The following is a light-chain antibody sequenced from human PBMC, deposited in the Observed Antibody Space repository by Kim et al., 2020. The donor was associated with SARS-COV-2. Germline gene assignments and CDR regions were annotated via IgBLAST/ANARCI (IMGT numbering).Light chain of an antibody. CDR3: QQFDNWPLT. CDR2: DAS. J-gene: IGKJ4*01. Sequence: EIVMTQSPATLSVSPGERATLSCRASQSVGNNLAWYQQKPGQAPRLLIYDASTRATGIPARFSGSGSGTEFTLTISSLQSEDFAVYYCQQFDNWPLTFGGGTKVDIK. V-gene: IGKV3-15*01. CDR1: QSVGNN.